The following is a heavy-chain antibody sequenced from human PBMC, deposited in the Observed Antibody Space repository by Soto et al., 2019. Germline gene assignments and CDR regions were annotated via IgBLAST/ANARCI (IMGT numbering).Heavy chain of an antibody. J-gene: IGHJ6*02. CDR3: ARDRYYGSGTYYNFYSGMDV. CDR1: GGSINSGDYY. D-gene: IGHD3-10*01. Sequence: SETLSLTCTVSGGSINSGDYYWTWVRQPPGKGLEWIGNIFHSGSTYYTPSLQSRVTISIDTSKNQFSLKLSSVTPADTAVYYCARDRYYGSGTYYNFYSGMDVWGQGTTVTVSS. CDR2: IFHSGST. V-gene: IGHV4-30-4*01.